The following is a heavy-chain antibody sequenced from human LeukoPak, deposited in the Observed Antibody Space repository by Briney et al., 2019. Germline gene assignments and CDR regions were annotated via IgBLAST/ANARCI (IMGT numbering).Heavy chain of an antibody. V-gene: IGHV4-4*07. D-gene: IGHD6-13*01. CDR2: IYTTGKT. J-gene: IGHJ4*02. CDR3: ARAENIAAAGTEGGFDY. CDR1: LDSISSFY. Sequence: SETLSLTCNVSLDSISSFYWSWIRQSAGAGLEWIGRIYTTGKTDYNPSLKSRVTVSVDTSRNQFSLKLSSVTAADTAVYYCARAENIAAAGTEGGFDYWGQGTLVTVSS.